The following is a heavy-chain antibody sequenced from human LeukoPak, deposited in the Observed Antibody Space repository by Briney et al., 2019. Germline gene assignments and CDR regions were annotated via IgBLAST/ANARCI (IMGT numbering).Heavy chain of an antibody. CDR1: GGSISSYY. Sequence: SETLSLTCTVSGGSISSYYWSWIRQPPGKGLEWIGEINHSGSTNYNPSLKSRVTISVDTSKNQFSLKLSSVTAADTAVYYCARQWYCSGGSCYRYFQHWGQGTLVTVSS. CDR3: ARQWYCSGGSCYRYFQH. V-gene: IGHV4-34*01. CDR2: INHSGST. J-gene: IGHJ1*01. D-gene: IGHD2-15*01.